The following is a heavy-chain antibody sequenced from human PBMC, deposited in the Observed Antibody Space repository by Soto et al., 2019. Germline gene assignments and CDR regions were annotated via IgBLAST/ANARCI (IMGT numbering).Heavy chain of an antibody. Sequence: PVGSLRLSCAASGFTFSSYGMHWVGQAPGKGLEWVAVIWYDGSNKYYADSVKGRFTISRDNSKNTLYLQMNSLRAEDTAVYYCASGTTVTQYYYYGMDVWGQGTTVTVSS. CDR2: IWYDGSNK. V-gene: IGHV3-33*01. CDR1: GFTFSSYG. D-gene: IGHD4-17*01. CDR3: ASGTTVTQYYYYGMDV. J-gene: IGHJ6*02.